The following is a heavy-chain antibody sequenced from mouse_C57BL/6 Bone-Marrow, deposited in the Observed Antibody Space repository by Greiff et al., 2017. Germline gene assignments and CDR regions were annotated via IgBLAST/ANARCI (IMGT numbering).Heavy chain of an antibody. CDR1: GYTFTSYW. J-gene: IGHJ2*01. D-gene: IGHD1-1*01. V-gene: IGHV1-64*01. Sequence: QLQQPGAELVKPGASVKLSCKASGYTFTSYWMHWVKQRPGQGLEWIGMIHPNSGSTNYNEKFKSKATLTVDKSSSTAYMQLSSLTSEDSAVYYCAGHYYGSSFDYWGQGTTLTVSS. CDR3: AGHYYGSSFDY. CDR2: IHPNSGST.